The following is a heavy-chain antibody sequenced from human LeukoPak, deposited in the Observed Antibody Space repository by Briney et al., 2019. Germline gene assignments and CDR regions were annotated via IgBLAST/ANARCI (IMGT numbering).Heavy chain of an antibody. CDR3: ANTGYNYEFDY. Sequence: PGGSLRLSCAASGFTFSTYWMHWVRQAPGKGLVWSSRINRDGSGITYADSAKGRFTISRDNAKSILYLQMNSLRAEDTAVYYCANTGYNYEFDYWGQGTLVTVSS. J-gene: IGHJ4*02. CDR1: GFTFSTYW. CDR2: INRDGSGI. D-gene: IGHD5-18*01. V-gene: IGHV3-74*01.